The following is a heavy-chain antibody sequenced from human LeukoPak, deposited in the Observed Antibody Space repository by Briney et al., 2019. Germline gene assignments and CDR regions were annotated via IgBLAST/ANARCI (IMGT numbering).Heavy chain of an antibody. Sequence: SVKVSCKASGGTFSSYAISWVRQAPGQGLEWMGRIIPIFGTANYAQKFQGRVTITTDESTSTAYMELSSLRSEDTAVCYCARDGGKVWFGEKLPGANAFDIWGQGTMVTVSS. CDR2: IIPIFGTA. CDR1: GGTFSSYA. CDR3: ARDGGKVWFGEKLPGANAFDI. J-gene: IGHJ3*02. V-gene: IGHV1-69*05. D-gene: IGHD3-10*01.